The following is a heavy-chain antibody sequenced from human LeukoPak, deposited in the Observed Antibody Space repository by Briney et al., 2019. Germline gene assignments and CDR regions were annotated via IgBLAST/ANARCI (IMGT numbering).Heavy chain of an antibody. CDR2: IIPIFGTT. CDR1: GGTFSSYA. J-gene: IGHJ6*02. Sequence: ASVKVSCKASGGTFSSYAISWVRQAPGQGLEWMGGIIPIFGTTNYAQKFQGRVTITADESTSTAYMELSSLRSEDTAVYYCARVPFKAAAAHQYDYYGMDVWGQGTTVTVSS. CDR3: ARVPFKAAAAHQYDYYGMDV. V-gene: IGHV1-69*13. D-gene: IGHD6-13*01.